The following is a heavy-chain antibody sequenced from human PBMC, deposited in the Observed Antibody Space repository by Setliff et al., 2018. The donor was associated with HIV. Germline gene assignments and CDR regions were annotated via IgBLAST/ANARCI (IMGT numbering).Heavy chain of an antibody. V-gene: IGHV4-4*07. CDR3: ARDKGYYYMDV. Sequence: SETLSLTCTVSDGSISNYYWNWIRQPAGKGLEWIGRIFTSGTTNYNPSLRSRVTISVDTSKNQFSLRLSSVTAADTAVYYCARDKGYYYMDVWGKGITVTVSS. J-gene: IGHJ6*03. CDR1: DGSISNYY. CDR2: IFTSGTT.